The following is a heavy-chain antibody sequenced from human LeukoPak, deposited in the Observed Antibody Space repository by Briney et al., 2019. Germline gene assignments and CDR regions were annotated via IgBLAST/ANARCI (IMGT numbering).Heavy chain of an antibody. CDR2: IKEDGSIK. CDR3: ARIGYSSSSIDY. J-gene: IGHJ4*02. D-gene: IGHD6-13*01. CDR1: GFTFSWYW. V-gene: IGHV3-7*01. Sequence: GVSLRLSCAASGFTFSWYWMSWVRQAPGKGLEWAANIKEDGSIKYYVDSVKGRLTISRDNAKSSVYLQVNSLRAEDTALYYCARIGYSSSSIDYWGQGTLVTVSS.